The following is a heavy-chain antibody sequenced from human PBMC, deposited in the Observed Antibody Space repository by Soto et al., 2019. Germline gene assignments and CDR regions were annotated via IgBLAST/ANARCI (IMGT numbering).Heavy chain of an antibody. V-gene: IGHV3-48*03. CDR1: GFTFSSYE. CDR2: ISSSGSTI. J-gene: IGHJ6*02. Sequence: EVQLVESGGGLVQPGGSLRLSCAASGFTFSSYEMNWVRQAPGKGLEWVSYISSSGSTIYYADSVKGRFTISRDNAKNSLYLQMNSLRAEDTAVYYCARDYDFWSGYLTYYYYGMDVWGQGTTVTVSS. CDR3: ARDYDFWSGYLTYYYYGMDV. D-gene: IGHD3-3*01.